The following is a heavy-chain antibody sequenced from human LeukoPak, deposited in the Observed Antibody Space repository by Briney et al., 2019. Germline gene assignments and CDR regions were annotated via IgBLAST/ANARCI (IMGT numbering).Heavy chain of an antibody. CDR2: ISYDGSNK. D-gene: IGHD5-12*01. Sequence: GRSLRLSCAASGFTFSSYGMHWVRQAPGKGLEWVAVISYDGSNKYYADSVKGRFTISRDNSKNTLYLQMNSLRAEDTAVYYCAKAPRSDIVATTLDYWGQGTLVTVSS. CDR3: AKAPRSDIVATTLDY. V-gene: IGHV3-30*18. CDR1: GFTFSSYG. J-gene: IGHJ4*02.